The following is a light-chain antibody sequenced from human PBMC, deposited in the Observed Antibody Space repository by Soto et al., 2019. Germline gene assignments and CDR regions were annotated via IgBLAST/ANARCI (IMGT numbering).Light chain of an antibody. V-gene: IGKV1-33*01. CDR1: QDIANY. CDR3: QHYNSYSPWT. J-gene: IGKJ1*01. Sequence: DIQMTQSPSSLSASVGDRFTITCQASQDIANYLNWYQQKPGKAPNLLIYDASILQTGVPSRFSGSGSGTEFTLTISSLQPDDFATYYCQHYNSYSPWTFGQGTQVDI. CDR2: DAS.